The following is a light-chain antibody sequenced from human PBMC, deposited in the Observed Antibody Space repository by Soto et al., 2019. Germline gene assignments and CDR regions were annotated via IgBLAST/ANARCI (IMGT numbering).Light chain of an antibody. J-gene: IGKJ1*01. CDR2: AAS. CDR1: QSISNY. Sequence: DIQTTQSPYSLSASVGARVTITCLASQSISNYLNWYQQKPGKAPRLLIHAASSLQSGVPSRFSGSGSGTEFTLTISSLQPDDFATYYCQQYNSYSLTFGQGTKVDI. V-gene: IGKV1-5*01. CDR3: QQYNSYSLT.